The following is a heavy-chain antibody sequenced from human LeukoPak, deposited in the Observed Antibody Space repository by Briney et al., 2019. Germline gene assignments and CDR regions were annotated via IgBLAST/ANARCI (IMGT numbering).Heavy chain of an antibody. D-gene: IGHD2-21*01. CDR1: GGAILSYY. V-gene: IGHV4-4*07. Sequence: SETLSLTCTVSGGAILSYYWSWIRQPAGKGPEWIGLIYPTGNTNYNPSLKTRVTMSTDLSKKQFSLRLRSVTAADTAVYYCARLKFSDSTGYSPGYYMDVWGQGTAVTVSS. J-gene: IGHJ6*03. CDR3: ARLKFSDSTGYSPGYYMDV. CDR2: IYPTGNT.